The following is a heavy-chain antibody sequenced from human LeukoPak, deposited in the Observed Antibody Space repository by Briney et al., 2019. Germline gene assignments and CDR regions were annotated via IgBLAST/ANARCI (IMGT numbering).Heavy chain of an antibody. V-gene: IGHV4-61*02. D-gene: IGHD6-13*01. Sequence: SQTLSLTCTVSGGSISSGSYYWRWIRQPAGKGLEWIGRIYTSGSTNYNPSLKSRVTISVDTYKNEFSLKRSSVTAADTAVYYCARDTSSSWYSYYYYYMDVWGKGTTVTVSS. J-gene: IGHJ6*03. CDR2: IYTSGST. CDR3: ARDTSSSWYSYYYYYMDV. CDR1: GGSISSGSYY.